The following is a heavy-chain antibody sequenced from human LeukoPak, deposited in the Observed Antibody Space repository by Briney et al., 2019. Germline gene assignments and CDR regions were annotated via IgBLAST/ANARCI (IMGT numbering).Heavy chain of an antibody. CDR2: IYSDGDK. CDR3: AREGRGATNFDS. Sequence: GGPLRLSCAASGFTVSTHFMTWVRQAPGKGLEWVSIIYSDGDKYYGAAVKGRFTISRDDSKNTVFLQMDSLRVEDTAVYYCAREGRGATNFDSWGQGTLVTVSP. V-gene: IGHV3-53*01. D-gene: IGHD1-26*01. CDR1: GFTVSTHF. J-gene: IGHJ4*02.